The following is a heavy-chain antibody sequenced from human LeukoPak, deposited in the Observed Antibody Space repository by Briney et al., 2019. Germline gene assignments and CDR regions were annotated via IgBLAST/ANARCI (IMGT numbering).Heavy chain of an antibody. Sequence: PGGSLRLSCAASGFTFSSYSMNWVRQAPGKGLEWVSYISSSSSTIYYADSVKGRFTISRDNAKNSLYLQMNSLRAEDTAVYYCVRVAYSSGWRSWGQGTLVTVSS. V-gene: IGHV3-48*01. CDR3: VRVAYSSGWRS. CDR2: ISSSSSTI. CDR1: GFTFSSYS. J-gene: IGHJ5*02. D-gene: IGHD6-19*01.